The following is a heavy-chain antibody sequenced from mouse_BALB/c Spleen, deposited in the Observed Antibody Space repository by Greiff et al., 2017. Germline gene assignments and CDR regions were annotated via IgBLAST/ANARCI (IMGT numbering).Heavy chain of an antibody. CDR3: ARDYDYSSSYWYFDV. CDR1: GFTFSSYA. Sequence: EVQLVESGGGLVKPGGSLKLSCAASGFTFSSYAMSWVRQSPEKRLEWVAEISSGGSYTYYPDTVTGRFTISRDNAKNTLYLEMSSLRSEDTAMYYCARDYDYSSSYWYFDVWGAGTTVTVSS. V-gene: IGHV5-9-4*01. J-gene: IGHJ1*01. D-gene: IGHD2-4*01. CDR2: ISSGGSYT.